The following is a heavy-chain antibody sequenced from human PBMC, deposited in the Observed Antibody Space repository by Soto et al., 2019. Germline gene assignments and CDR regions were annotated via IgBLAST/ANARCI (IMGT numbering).Heavy chain of an antibody. CDR2: FDPEDGET. Sequence: QVQLVQSGAEVKKPGASVKVSCKVSGYTLTELSMHWVRQAPGKGLEWMGGFDPEDGETIYAQKVQGKITMTEDTTTSPAYMELSSLRSEDTAVYYCATGPVITIFGVGIFDYWGQGTLVTVSS. V-gene: IGHV1-24*01. J-gene: IGHJ4*02. CDR3: ATGPVITIFGVGIFDY. CDR1: GYTLTELS. D-gene: IGHD3-3*01.